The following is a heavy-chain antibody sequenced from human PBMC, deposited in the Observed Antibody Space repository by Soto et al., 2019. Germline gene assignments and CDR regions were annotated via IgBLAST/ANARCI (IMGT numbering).Heavy chain of an antibody. CDR3: ARDCSSTSCRGYFDY. V-gene: IGHV3-30*03. CDR1: GFTFSNYG. J-gene: IGHJ4*02. CDR2: ISYDGNVA. Sequence: PGGSLRLSCAASGFTFSNYGMHWVRQAPGKGLEWVIVISYDGNVAYYADSVKGRFTISRDNSKNTLYLQMNSLRTEDTAMYYCARDCSSTSCRGYFDYWGQGTLVTVSS. D-gene: IGHD2-2*01.